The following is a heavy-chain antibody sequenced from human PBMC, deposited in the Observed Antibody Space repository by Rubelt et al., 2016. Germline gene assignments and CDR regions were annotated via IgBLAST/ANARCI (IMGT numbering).Heavy chain of an antibody. D-gene: IGHD6-6*01. CDR3: ARSSIAARPFDY. CDR1: GYTFTSYG. CDR2: ISGYHGNT. J-gene: IGHJ4*02. V-gene: IGHV1-18*01. Sequence: QVQLVQSGAEVKKHGASVKVSCKASGYTFTSYGISWVRQAHGQGLEWMGWISGYHGNTNYAQKLQVRVTMTRETSTSTAYMELWSLGSDDTAVYYCARSSIAARPFDYWGQGTLVTVSS.